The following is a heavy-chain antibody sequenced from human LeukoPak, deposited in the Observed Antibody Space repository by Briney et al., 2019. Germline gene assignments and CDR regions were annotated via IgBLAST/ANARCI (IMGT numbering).Heavy chain of an antibody. J-gene: IGHJ4*02. Sequence: GASVKVSCKASGYTFTSYGISWVRQAPGQGLEWMGWISAYNGHTNYAQKLQGRVNMTTDTSTSTAYMELRSLRSDDTAVYYCARDYSSGWYGSFDYWGQGTLVTVSS. CDR3: ARDYSSGWYGSFDY. CDR1: GYTFTSYG. CDR2: ISAYNGHT. V-gene: IGHV1-18*01. D-gene: IGHD6-19*01.